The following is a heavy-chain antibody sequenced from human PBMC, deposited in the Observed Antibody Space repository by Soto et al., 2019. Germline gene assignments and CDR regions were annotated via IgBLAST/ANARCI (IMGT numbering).Heavy chain of an antibody. CDR3: ASWYRRRTYPYYFDY. J-gene: IGHJ4*02. CDR1: GGSFSGYY. Sequence: SETLSLTGAVYGGSFSGYYWSWIRQPPGKGLEWIGEINHSGSTNYNPSLKSRVTISVDTSKNQFSLTLSSVTAADTAVYYCASWYRRRTYPYYFDYWGQGTLVTVSS. CDR2: INHSGST. D-gene: IGHD6-13*01. V-gene: IGHV4-34*01.